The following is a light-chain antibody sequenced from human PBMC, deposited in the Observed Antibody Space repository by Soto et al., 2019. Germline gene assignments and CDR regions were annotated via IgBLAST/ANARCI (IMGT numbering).Light chain of an antibody. CDR1: SSDVGSYDL. Sequence: QSALTQPASVSGSPGQLITISCTGTSSDVGSYDLVSWYQHHPGKAPKLMIYEVSKRPSGVSNRFSGSKSGNTASLTISGLQAEDEADYYCCSYAGSSTEVFGGGTKLTVL. V-gene: IGLV2-23*02. CDR2: EVS. J-gene: IGLJ3*02. CDR3: CSYAGSSTEV.